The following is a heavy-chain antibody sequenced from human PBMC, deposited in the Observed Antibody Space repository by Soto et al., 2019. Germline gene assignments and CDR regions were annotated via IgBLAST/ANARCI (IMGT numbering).Heavy chain of an antibody. V-gene: IGHV1-69*13. D-gene: IGHD6-13*01. CDR1: GGTFSSYA. Sequence: SVKVSCKASGGTFSSYAISWVRQAPGQGLEWMGGIIPIFGTANYAQKFQGRVTITADESTSTAYMELSSLRSEDTAVYYCARVDSPGSSWYYYGMDVWGQGTTVTVSS. J-gene: IGHJ6*02. CDR2: IIPIFGTA. CDR3: ARVDSPGSSWYYYGMDV.